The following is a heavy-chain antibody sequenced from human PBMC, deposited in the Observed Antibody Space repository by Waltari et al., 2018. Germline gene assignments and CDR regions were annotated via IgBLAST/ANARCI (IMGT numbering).Heavy chain of an antibody. J-gene: IGHJ4*02. V-gene: IGHV3-9*01. Sequence: EVQLVESGGGLVQPGRSLRLSCAASGFTFDDYAMHWVRQAPGKGLEWVSGISWNSGSIGYADSVKGRFTISRDNAKNSLYLQMNSLRAEDTALYYCAKDLSSRSYYFDYWGQGTLATVSS. CDR3: AKDLSSRSYYFDY. CDR2: ISWNSGSI. CDR1: GFTFDDYA. D-gene: IGHD2-2*01.